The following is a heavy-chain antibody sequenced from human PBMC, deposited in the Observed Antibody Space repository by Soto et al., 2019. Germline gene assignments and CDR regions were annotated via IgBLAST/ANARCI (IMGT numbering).Heavy chain of an antibody. CDR3: ARRYSSSWPFDY. CDR1: GGSISSSSYY. CDR2: IYYSGST. D-gene: IGHD6-13*01. J-gene: IGHJ4*02. V-gene: IGHV4-39*01. Sequence: SETLSLTCTVSGGSISSSSYYWGWIRQPPGKGLEWIGSIYYSGSTYYNPSLKSRVTISVDTSKNQFSPKLSSVTAADTAVYYCARRYSSSWPFDYWGQGTLVTVSS.